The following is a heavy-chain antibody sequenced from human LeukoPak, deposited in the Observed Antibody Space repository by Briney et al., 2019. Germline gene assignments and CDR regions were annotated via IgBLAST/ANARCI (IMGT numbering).Heavy chain of an antibody. Sequence: PGGSLRLSCAASGFTFSNYVMAWVRQSPEKGLEAVASISYGGDKTYYEDPVKGRCTISRDNSRGTLNLQMNSLRAEDTAMYYCARVREPHLSAYYHGMDVWGQGATVTVSS. V-gene: IGHV3-23*01. CDR3: ARVREPHLSAYYHGMDV. CDR1: GFTFSNYV. J-gene: IGHJ6*02. CDR2: ISYGGDKT. D-gene: IGHD1-26*01.